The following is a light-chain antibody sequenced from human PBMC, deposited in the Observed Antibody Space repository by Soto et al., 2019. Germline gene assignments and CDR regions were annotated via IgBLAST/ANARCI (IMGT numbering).Light chain of an antibody. CDR3: QQYNNWPVT. CDR1: QSVSSN. J-gene: IGKJ1*01. V-gene: IGKV3-15*01. CDR2: GAS. Sequence: EIVMTQSPATLSVSPGERATLSCRASQSVSSNLAWYQQKPGQAPRLLIYGASTRATAIPARFSGSGSGTEFTLTISSLHSEDFAVYYCQQYNNWPVTFGQGTKVEI.